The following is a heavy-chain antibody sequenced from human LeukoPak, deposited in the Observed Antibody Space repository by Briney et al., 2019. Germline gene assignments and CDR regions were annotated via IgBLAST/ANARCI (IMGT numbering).Heavy chain of an antibody. CDR2: INPNSGGT. CDR3: AREGSGYSSSSVYSFDY. CDR1: GYTFTGYY. D-gene: IGHD6-13*01. Sequence: GASVKVSCKASGYTFTGYYMHWVRQAPGQGLEWMGWINPNSGGTNYAQKFQGRVTMTRDTSISTAYMELSRLRSDDTAVYYCAREGSGYSSSSVYSFDYWGQGTLVTVSS. J-gene: IGHJ4*02. V-gene: IGHV1-2*02.